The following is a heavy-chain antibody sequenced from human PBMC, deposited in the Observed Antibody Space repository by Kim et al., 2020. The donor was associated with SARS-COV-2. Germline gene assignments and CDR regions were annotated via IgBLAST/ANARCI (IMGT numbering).Heavy chain of an antibody. J-gene: IGHJ4*02. V-gene: IGHV4-39*01. D-gene: IGHD6-13*01. Sequence: YEDPSLKSRVNLSVETSKNQFSLKLSSVTAADTAVFYCTRHLSGSSWFDYWGQGTLVTGSS. CDR3: TRHLSGSSWFDY.